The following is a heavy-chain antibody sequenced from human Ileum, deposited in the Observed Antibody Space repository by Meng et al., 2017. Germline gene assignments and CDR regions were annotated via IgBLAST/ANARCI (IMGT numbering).Heavy chain of an antibody. CDR1: GFSVRNYS. D-gene: IGHD3-3*02. CDR2: MYSGGST. Sequence: VQLVGSGGGLVQPGGCLRLCCAASGFSVRNYSMSWVRQAPGKGLELVSLMYSGGSTFYPDSVRGRLSISRDASKNTVFLQMNSLRSEDAAVYYCALGADYYYFGMHVWGPGTTVTVSS. CDR3: ALGADYYYFGMHV. V-gene: IGHV3-66*02. J-gene: IGHJ6*02.